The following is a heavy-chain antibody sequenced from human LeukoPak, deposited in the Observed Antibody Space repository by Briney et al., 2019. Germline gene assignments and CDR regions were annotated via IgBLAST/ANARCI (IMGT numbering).Heavy chain of an antibody. J-gene: IGHJ3*02. CDR1: GYSFTSYW. D-gene: IGHD2-21*02. CDR3: ARVLAYCGGDCSPGAFDI. V-gene: IGHV5-51*01. CDR2: IYPGDSDT. Sequence: GESLKISCKGSGYSFTSYWIGWVRQMPGKGLEWMGIIYPGDSDTRYSPSFQGQVTISADKSISTAYLQWSSLKASDTAMYYCARVLAYCGGDCSPGAFDIWGQGTMVTVSS.